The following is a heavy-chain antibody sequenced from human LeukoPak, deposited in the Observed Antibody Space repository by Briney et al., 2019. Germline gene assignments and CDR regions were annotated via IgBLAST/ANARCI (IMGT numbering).Heavy chain of an antibody. CDR2: IYYSGST. V-gene: IGHV4-39*01. CDR1: GGSISSSSYY. D-gene: IGHD6-13*01. J-gene: IGHJ4*02. CDR3: ARHVPDPIAAAAFDY. Sequence: SETLSLTCTVSGGSISSSSYYWGWIRQPPGKGLEWIGSIYYSGSTYYNPSLKSRVTISVDTSKNQFSLKLSSVTAADTAVYYCARHVPDPIAAAAFDYWGQGTLVTVSS.